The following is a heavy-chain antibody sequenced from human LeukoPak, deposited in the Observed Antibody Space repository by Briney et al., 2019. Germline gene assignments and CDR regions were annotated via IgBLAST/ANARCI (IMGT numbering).Heavy chain of an antibody. CDR2: IHYSGNT. V-gene: IGHV4-59*01. D-gene: IGHD3-22*01. CDR1: GGSISTYY. Sequence: PSETLSLTCTVSGGSISTYYWSWIRQPPGKGLEWIGYIHYSGNTNYNPSLKSRVTISIDTSKNQFSLKLNSVTAADTAVYYCARDGDSSGYTTVPSDYWGQGTLVTVSS. J-gene: IGHJ4*02. CDR3: ARDGDSSGYTTVPSDY.